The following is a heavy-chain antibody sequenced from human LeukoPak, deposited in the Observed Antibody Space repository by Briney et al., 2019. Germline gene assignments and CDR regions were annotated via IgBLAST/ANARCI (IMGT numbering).Heavy chain of an antibody. Sequence: GGSLRLSCAASGFTFSGYAMSWVRRAPGKGLEWVSVISGSGGTTYYGDSVEGRFTISRDNSKNTLYLQMNSLRGEDTAVYYCAGGATVTSSPWYYYGMDVWGQGTTVTISS. CDR2: ISGSGGTT. J-gene: IGHJ6*02. CDR3: AGGATVTSSPWYYYGMDV. CDR1: GFTFSGYA. D-gene: IGHD4-17*01. V-gene: IGHV3-23*01.